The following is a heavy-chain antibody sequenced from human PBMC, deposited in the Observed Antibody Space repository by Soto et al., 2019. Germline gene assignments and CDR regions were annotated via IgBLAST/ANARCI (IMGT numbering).Heavy chain of an antibody. CDR1: GFTFDDYG. CDR3: ARAPISSGWYRSNYYYMDV. D-gene: IGHD6-19*01. Sequence: EVQLVESGGGVVRPGGSLRLSCAASGFTFDDYGMSWVRQAPGKGLEWVSGINWNGGSTGYVDSVKGRFTISRDNAKNYLYLQMNSLRAEDTALYHCARAPISSGWYRSNYYYMDVWGKGTTVTVSS. V-gene: IGHV3-20*01. CDR2: INWNGGST. J-gene: IGHJ6*03.